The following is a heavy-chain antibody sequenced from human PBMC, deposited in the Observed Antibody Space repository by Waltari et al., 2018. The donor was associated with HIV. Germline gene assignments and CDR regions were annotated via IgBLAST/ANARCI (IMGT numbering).Heavy chain of an antibody. CDR3: ARDEPDDFWSGYFIHQNHPDAFDI. D-gene: IGHD3-3*01. Sequence: QLQLQESGLGLAKPSGTLSLTCAVSGGFISSSTRCSWVRQPLGKGLEWIGVVYHRGRANYNPSLKSRVTISVDKSKNQFSLKLSSVTAADTAVYYCARDEPDDFWSGYFIHQNHPDAFDIWGQGTMVTVSS. J-gene: IGHJ3*02. V-gene: IGHV4-4*02. CDR1: GGFISSSTR. CDR2: VYHRGRA.